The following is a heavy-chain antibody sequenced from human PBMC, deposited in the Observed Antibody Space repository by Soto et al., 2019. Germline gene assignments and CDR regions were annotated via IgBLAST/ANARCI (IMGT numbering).Heavy chain of an antibody. V-gene: IGHV3-23*01. CDR1: GFSFKSYA. J-gene: IGHJ4*02. Sequence: GGSLRLSCAASGFSFKSYAMSWVRQAPGKGLEWVSSVRGGGGSTYYADSVKGRFTIPRDTSKNTLYLQMNSLRAEDTAVYYCAKDRDAVVVGATLDFDYRGQGTLVTVSS. CDR2: VRGGGGST. D-gene: IGHD2-2*01. CDR3: AKDRDAVVVGATLDFDY.